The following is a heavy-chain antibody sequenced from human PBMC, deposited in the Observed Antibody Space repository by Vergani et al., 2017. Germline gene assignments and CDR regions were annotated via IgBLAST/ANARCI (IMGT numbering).Heavy chain of an antibody. J-gene: IGHJ5*02. V-gene: IGHV4-39*01. CDR2: IYYSGST. CDR3: ARHFSVEWLLNLAWIDP. D-gene: IGHD3-3*01. CDR1: GASIRSSNYY. Sequence: QLQLQESGPGLVKPSATLSLTCSVSGASIRSSNYYWGWIRQPPGKGLEWIASIYYSGSTYYNPSLKSRVTISVDTSKNKFSLRLSSVTAADTAVYFCARHFSVEWLLNLAWIDPWGKGILVTVPS.